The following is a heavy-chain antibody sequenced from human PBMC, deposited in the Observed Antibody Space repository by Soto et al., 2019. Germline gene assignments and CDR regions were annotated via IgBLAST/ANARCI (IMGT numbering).Heavy chain of an antibody. D-gene: IGHD2-15*01. CDR1: GGSISSSSYY. CDR3: ARLPGHCSGHSCRIDY. Sequence: QLQLQESGPGLVKPSETLSLTCTVSGGSISSSSYYWGWIRQPPGKGLEWIGSIYYSGSTYYNLSHKRQVTISVDTSKNKFSLKLSSVTAADTAVYFCARLPGHCSGHSCRIDYWGQGTLVTVSS. J-gene: IGHJ4*02. CDR2: IYYSGST. V-gene: IGHV4-39*01.